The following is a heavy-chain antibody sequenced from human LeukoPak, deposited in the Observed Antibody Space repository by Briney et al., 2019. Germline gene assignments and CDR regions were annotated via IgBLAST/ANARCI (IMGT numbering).Heavy chain of an antibody. CDR2: ISYDASNK. CDR3: AREKTYYYDSSGYFIWFDP. D-gene: IGHD3-22*01. V-gene: IGHV3-30*03. Sequence: PGGSLRLSCAASGFTFSRYGMHWVRQTPGKGLEWVAVISYDASNKYYADSVKGRFTISRDNSKNTLYLQMNSLRAEDTAVYYCAREKTYYYDSSGYFIWFDPWGQGTLVTVSS. CDR1: GFTFSRYG. J-gene: IGHJ5*02.